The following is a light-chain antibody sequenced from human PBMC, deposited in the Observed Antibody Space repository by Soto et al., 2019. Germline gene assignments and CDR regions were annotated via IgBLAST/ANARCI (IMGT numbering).Light chain of an antibody. V-gene: IGKV1-12*01. J-gene: IGKJ5*01. Sequence: DIQMTQSPSSVSASVGDRVTITCRASQGISTNLAWYQQKPGKAPKLQIYAASSLQSGVPPRFSGSGSGTDFTLTISSLQPEDFAIYYCLQANRVPLSFGQGTRLEIK. CDR2: AAS. CDR1: QGISTN. CDR3: LQANRVPLS.